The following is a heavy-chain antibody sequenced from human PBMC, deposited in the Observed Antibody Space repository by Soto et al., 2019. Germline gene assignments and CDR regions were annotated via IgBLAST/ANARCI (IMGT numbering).Heavy chain of an antibody. Sequence: QVQLQESGPGLVKPSETLSLTCTVSGGSISSYYWSWIRQPPGKGLEWIGYIYYSGSTNYNPSLKRRVTISVDTSKNQFSLKLSSVTAADTAVYYCARVRRDGYGYYFDYWGQGTLVTVSS. V-gene: IGHV4-59*01. CDR1: GGSISSYY. CDR3: ARVRRDGYGYYFDY. J-gene: IGHJ4*02. CDR2: IYYSGST. D-gene: IGHD5-12*01.